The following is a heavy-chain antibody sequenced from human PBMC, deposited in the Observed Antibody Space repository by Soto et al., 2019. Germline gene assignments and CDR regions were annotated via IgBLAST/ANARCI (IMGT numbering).Heavy chain of an antibody. CDR1: GGSVSSGDYY. D-gene: IGHD5-12*01. J-gene: IGHJ4*02. CDR3: ATTGGYGTPGDY. CDR2: ISYTGST. V-gene: IGHV4-31*03. Sequence: QVHLQESGPGLVKPSLTLSLNCTVSGGSVSSGDYYWTWIRQHPGKGLEWIGYISYTGSTYYNPSLESRVSISVDTSRTHFSLRLNSVTAADTAVYYCATTGGYGTPGDYWGQGTLVTVSS.